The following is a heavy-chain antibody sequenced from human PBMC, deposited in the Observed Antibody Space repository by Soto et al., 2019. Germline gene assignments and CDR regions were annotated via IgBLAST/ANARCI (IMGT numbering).Heavy chain of an antibody. V-gene: IGHV3-11*01. Sequence: GGSLRLSCAASGFTFSDYYMSWIRQAPGKGLEWVSYISSSGSTIYYADSVKGRFTISRDNAKNSLYLQMNSLRAEDTAVYYCASPIVVVPAARDGAFDIWGQGTMVIVSS. CDR3: ASPIVVVPAARDGAFDI. D-gene: IGHD2-2*01. CDR1: GFTFSDYY. J-gene: IGHJ3*02. CDR2: ISSSGSTI.